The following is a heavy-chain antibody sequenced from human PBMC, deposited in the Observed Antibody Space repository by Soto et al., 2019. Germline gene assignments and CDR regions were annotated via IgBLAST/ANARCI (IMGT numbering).Heavy chain of an antibody. CDR2: ISYDGSNK. CDR1: GFTFSSYG. D-gene: IGHD2-21*02. V-gene: IGHV3-30*03. CDR3: VRSIRVRGGDCYSCGAFDI. Sequence: GGSLRLSCAASGFTFSSYGMHWVRQAPGKGLEWVAVISYDGSNKYYADSVKGRFTISRDNSKNTLYLQMNSLRAEDTAVYYCVRSIRVRGGDCYSCGAFDIWGQGTMVTVS. J-gene: IGHJ3*02.